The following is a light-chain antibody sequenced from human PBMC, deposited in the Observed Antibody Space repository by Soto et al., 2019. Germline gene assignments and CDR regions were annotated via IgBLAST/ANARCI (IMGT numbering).Light chain of an antibody. CDR2: DAS. CDR1: QGISDY. J-gene: IGKJ1*01. Sequence: DIQMTQSPSAMSASVGDRVTITCRASQGISDYLVWFQQKPGKVPKRLIYDASSLESGVPSRFSGSGSGTEFTLTISSLQPDDFATYYCQQYNSYSWTFGQGTKVDIK. V-gene: IGKV1-17*03. CDR3: QQYNSYSWT.